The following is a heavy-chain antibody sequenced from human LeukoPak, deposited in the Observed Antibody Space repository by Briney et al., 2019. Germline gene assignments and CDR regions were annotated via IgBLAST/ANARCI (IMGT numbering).Heavy chain of an antibody. CDR2: INPNSGGT. CDR3: ATGGGSSGYPDY. CDR1: GYTFTGYY. Sequence: GASVKVSCKASGYTFTGYYMHWVRQAPGQGLEWMGCINPNSGGTDSSQRISGRVTMTTDISITTAYLELNSLRSADTAVYYCATGGGSSGYPDYWGQGTLVTVSS. V-gene: IGHV1-2*02. J-gene: IGHJ4*02. D-gene: IGHD3-22*01.